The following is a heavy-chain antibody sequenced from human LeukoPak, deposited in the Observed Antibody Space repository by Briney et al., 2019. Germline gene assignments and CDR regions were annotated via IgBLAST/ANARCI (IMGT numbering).Heavy chain of an antibody. D-gene: IGHD1/OR15-1a*01. Sequence: SQTLSLTCAISGDSVSSNSAAWSWIRQSPSRGLEWLGRTYYRSKWYNDYAVYVKSRITINPDTSKNQFSLQLSSLTPEDTAVYYCASKNNLMEFAYWGQGTLVTVSS. J-gene: IGHJ4*02. V-gene: IGHV6-1*01. CDR2: TYYRSKWYN. CDR1: GDSVSSNSAA. CDR3: ASKNNLMEFAY.